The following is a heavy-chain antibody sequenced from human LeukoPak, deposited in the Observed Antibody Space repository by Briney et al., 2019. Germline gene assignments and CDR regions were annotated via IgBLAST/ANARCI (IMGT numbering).Heavy chain of an antibody. Sequence: ASVKVSCKASGYTFTNYDINWVRQAPGQGLEWMGWMSPKSGNTGYAQKFQGRVTITADESTSTAYMELSSLRSEDTAVYYCARSTPHCSSTSCYYYWGQGTLVTVSS. CDR1: GYTFTNYD. CDR3: ARSTPHCSSTSCYYY. CDR2: MSPKSGNT. J-gene: IGHJ4*02. V-gene: IGHV1-8*01. D-gene: IGHD2-2*01.